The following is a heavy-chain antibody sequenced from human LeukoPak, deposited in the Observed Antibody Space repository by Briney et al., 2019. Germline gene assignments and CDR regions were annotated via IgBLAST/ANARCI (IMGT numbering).Heavy chain of an antibody. CDR3: ATHTYNEWEPYGDY. Sequence: GGSLRLSCAASGFTFSSYGMHWVRQAPGKGLEWVAFIRYDGSNKYYADSVKGRFTISRDNSKNTLYLQMNSLRAEDTAVYYCATHTYNEWEPYGDYWGQGTLVTVSS. J-gene: IGHJ4*02. CDR1: GFTFSSYG. D-gene: IGHD1-26*01. CDR2: IRYDGSNK. V-gene: IGHV3-30*02.